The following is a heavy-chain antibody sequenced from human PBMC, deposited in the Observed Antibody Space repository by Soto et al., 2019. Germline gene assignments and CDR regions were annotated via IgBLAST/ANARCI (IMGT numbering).Heavy chain of an antibody. V-gene: IGHV5-51*01. CDR2: VNPDDSTT. CDR3: VRRFCSGTSCRFNWFDP. D-gene: IGHD2-2*01. Sequence: GESLKISCEGSGYIFTNYWIGWVRQMPGKGLEWMGIVNPDDSTTTYSQSFQGQVIISADKSVRSAYLQWSSLKDSDTATYYCVRRFCSGTSCRFNWFDPWGQGTLVTVSS. J-gene: IGHJ5*02. CDR1: GYIFTNYW.